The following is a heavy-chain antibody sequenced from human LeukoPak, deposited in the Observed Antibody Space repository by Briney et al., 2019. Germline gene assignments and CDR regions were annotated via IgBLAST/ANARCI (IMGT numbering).Heavy chain of an antibody. CDR2: IYYSGST. CDR1: GGSISSGDYY. D-gene: IGHD3-16*01. Sequence: SETLSLTCTVSGGSISSGDYYWSWIRQPPGKGLERIGYIYYSGSTYYNPSLKSRVTISVDTSKNQFSLKLSSVTAADTAVYYCAREGGLQAFDYWGQGTLVTVSS. J-gene: IGHJ4*02. V-gene: IGHV4-30-4*01. CDR3: AREGGLQAFDY.